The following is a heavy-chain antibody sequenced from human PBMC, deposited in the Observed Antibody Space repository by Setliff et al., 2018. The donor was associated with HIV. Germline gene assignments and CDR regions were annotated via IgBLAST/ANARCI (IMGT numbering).Heavy chain of an antibody. D-gene: IGHD3-10*01. CDR1: RSTFNSHT. J-gene: IGHJ1*01. Sequence: GASVKVSCKASRSTFNSHTINWVRQAPGQGLDWMGRIIPILGVANYAQRFQGKVTITADKSTSTAYMELTSLRFDDTAVYYCARVVVRGVTFIAEYFQHWGQGTLVTVSS. CDR2: IIPILGVA. CDR3: ARVVVRGVTFIAEYFQH. V-gene: IGHV1-69*02.